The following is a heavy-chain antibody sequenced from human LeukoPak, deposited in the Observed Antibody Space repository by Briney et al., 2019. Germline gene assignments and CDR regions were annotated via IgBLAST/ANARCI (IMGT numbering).Heavy chain of an antibody. CDR3: ARGARDTAMVRGNYFDY. CDR2: IKQDGSEK. V-gene: IGHV3-7*03. Sequence: GGSLRLSCAASGFTLSSYWMRWVRQAPGKGLEWVANIKQDGSEKYYVDSVKGRFTISRDNAKNSLYLQMNSLRAEDTAVYYCARGARDTAMVRGNYFDYWGQGTLVTVSS. CDR1: GFTLSSYW. D-gene: IGHD5-18*01. J-gene: IGHJ4*02.